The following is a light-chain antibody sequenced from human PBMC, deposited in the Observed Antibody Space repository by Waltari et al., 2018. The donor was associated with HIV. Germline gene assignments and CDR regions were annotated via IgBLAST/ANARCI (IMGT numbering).Light chain of an antibody. CDR2: AAS. V-gene: IGKV3-20*01. CDR3: QHYIRSPPMFT. Sequence: EIVLTQSTGTLSLSPGERANLSCRASQSVSRTYLAWYQHKPGQAPRLLIYAASNSATGVPDRFTGSGSGTHFTLTISTLEPEDFAVYYCQHYIRSPPMFTFGQGTKLEIK. J-gene: IGKJ2*01. CDR1: QSVSRTY.